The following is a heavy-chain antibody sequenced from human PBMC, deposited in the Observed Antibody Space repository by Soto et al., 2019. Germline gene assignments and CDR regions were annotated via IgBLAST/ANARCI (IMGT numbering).Heavy chain of an antibody. V-gene: IGHV1-46*01. CDR1: GYTFTHYY. J-gene: IGHJ4*02. CDR3: ATSVNSAMAFDY. D-gene: IGHD5-18*01. Sequence: QVKLMQSGAEVKKPGASVRVSCKASGYTFTHYYIHWVRQAPGQGLEWMGIINPNGGITTYAQKFRAGFTMTRDTSTSTVYLELSSLRSEHSAVYYCATSVNSAMAFDYWGQGTLVAVSS. CDR2: INPNGGIT.